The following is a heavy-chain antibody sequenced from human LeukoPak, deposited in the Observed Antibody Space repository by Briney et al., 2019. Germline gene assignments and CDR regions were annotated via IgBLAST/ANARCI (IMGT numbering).Heavy chain of an antibody. J-gene: IGHJ4*02. CDR2: IYYSGST. Sequence: SETLSLTCTVSGGSISSGDYYWSWIRQPPGKGLEWIGYIYYSGSTYYNPSLKSRVTISVDTSKNQFSLKLSSVTAADTAVYYCARGRDGYEYDYWGQGTLVTVSS. CDR3: ARGRDGYEYDY. CDR1: GGSISSGDYY. D-gene: IGHD5-24*01. V-gene: IGHV4-30-4*08.